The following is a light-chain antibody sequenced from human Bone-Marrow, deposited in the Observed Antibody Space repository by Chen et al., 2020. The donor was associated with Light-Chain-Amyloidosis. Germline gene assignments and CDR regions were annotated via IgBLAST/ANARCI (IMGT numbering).Light chain of an antibody. V-gene: IGKV3-15*01. CDR1: PSVGSK. CDR3: HQWDNWPPSNA. Sequence: EIVLPQSPATLSVSPGERATLTCSASPSVGSKLDRYQQKACQSPRLLIYGAATSATGNPARFRGSGSGTEFTHNIGRLQSEDSAVYWWHQWDNWPPSNAYGQGTRQESK. CDR2: GAA. J-gene: IGKJ5*01.